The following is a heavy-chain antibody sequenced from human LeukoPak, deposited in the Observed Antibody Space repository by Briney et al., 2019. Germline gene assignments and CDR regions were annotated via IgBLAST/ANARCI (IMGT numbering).Heavy chain of an antibody. J-gene: IGHJ4*02. Sequence: GGSLRLSCAASGFTFSTYAMSWVRQAPGKGLEWVSAISGSGGSTYYADYVKGRFTISRDNSKNTLYLQMNSLRAEDTAVYYCTRSNSDYGDNYWGQGTLVTVSS. D-gene: IGHD4-23*01. CDR3: TRSNSDYGDNY. CDR2: ISGSGGST. V-gene: IGHV3-23*01. CDR1: GFTFSTYA.